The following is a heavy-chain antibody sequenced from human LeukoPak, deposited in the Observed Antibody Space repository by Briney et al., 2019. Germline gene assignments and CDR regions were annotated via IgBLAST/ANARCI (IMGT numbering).Heavy chain of an antibody. V-gene: IGHV3-20*04. J-gene: IGHJ5*02. D-gene: IGHD2-2*01. Sequence: GGSLRLSCAASGLTFDHYGMSWVRQAPGKGLEWVSGINWSGGSTGYADSVKGRFTISRDNTKNTLYLQMNSLRAEDTAVYYCAKDRHAPGRYCSSTSCFPFDPWGQGTLATVSS. CDR1: GLTFDHYG. CDR2: INWSGGST. CDR3: AKDRHAPGRYCSSTSCFPFDP.